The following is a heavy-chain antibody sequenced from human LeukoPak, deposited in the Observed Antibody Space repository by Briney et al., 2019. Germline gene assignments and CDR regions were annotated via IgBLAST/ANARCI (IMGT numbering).Heavy chain of an antibody. D-gene: IGHD5-18*01. Sequence: GGSLRLSCAASGFTISSCAMTWIRQAPGKGLEWVSSISGSGGSTYYADSVKGLFTISRDNSKNTLYLQMNSLRAGDTAVYYCAKDGNVIYNYRLLDTCGQGTLVTVSS. CDR1: GFTISSCA. J-gene: IGHJ5*02. CDR3: AKDGNVIYNYRLLDT. CDR2: ISGSGGST. V-gene: IGHV3-23*01.